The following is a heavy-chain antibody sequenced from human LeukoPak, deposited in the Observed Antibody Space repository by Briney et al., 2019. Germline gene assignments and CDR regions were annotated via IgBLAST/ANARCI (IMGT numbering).Heavy chain of an antibody. CDR3: ARGSTYYYDSSGYWYPYYFDY. CDR1: GFTFSSYA. CDR2: ISYDGSNK. V-gene: IGHV3-30-3*01. D-gene: IGHD3-22*01. J-gene: IGHJ4*02. Sequence: PGRSLRLSCAASGFTFSSYAMHWVRQAPGKGLEWVAVISYDGSNKYYADSVKGRFTISRDNSKNTLYLQMNSLRAEDTAVYYCARGSTYYYDSSGYWYPYYFDYWGQGTLVTVSS.